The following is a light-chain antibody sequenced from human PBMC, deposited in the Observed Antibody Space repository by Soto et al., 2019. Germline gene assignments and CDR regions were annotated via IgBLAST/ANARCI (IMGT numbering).Light chain of an antibody. CDR2: KAS. V-gene: IGKV1-5*03. CDR3: QQYNSYPFS. Sequence: DIQMTQSPSTLSASVGDRVTITCRASQSISSWLAWYQQKPGKAPKLLIYKASSLESGVPPRFSDSGSGTEFTLTISSLQPDDFATYYCQQYNSYPFSFGPGTKVDIK. CDR1: QSISSW. J-gene: IGKJ3*01.